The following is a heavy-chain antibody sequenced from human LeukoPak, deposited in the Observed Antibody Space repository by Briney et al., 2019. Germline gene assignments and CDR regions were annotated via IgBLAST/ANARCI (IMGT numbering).Heavy chain of an antibody. D-gene: IGHD1-26*01. CDR2: IWYDGSNK. V-gene: IGHV3-33*01. J-gene: IGHJ4*02. Sequence: GRSLRLSCAASGFTFSSYGMHWVRQAPGKGLEWVAVIWYDGSNKYYADSVKGRFTISRDNSKNTLYLQMNSLRAEDTAVYYCARGPGGGASGGYYFDYWGQGTLVTVSS. CDR1: GFTFSSYG. CDR3: ARGPGGGASGGYYFDY.